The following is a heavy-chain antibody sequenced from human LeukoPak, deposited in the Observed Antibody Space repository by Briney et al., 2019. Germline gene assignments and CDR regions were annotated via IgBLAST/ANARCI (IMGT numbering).Heavy chain of an antibody. V-gene: IGHV3-30*18. D-gene: IGHD1-26*01. J-gene: IGHJ4*02. CDR2: ISYDGSNK. Sequence: GGSLRLSCAASGFTFSSYGMHWVRQAPGKGLEWVAVISYDGSNKYYADSVKGRFTISRDNSKNTLYLQMNSLRAEDTAVYYCAKDKVGATTSMPFYYFDYWGQGTLVTVSS. CDR1: GFTFSSYG. CDR3: AKDKVGATTSMPFYYFDY.